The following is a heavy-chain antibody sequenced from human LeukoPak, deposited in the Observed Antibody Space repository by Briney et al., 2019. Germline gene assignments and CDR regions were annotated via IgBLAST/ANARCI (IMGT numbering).Heavy chain of an antibody. Sequence: PSGTLSLTCAVSGGSISSSNWWSWVRQPPGKGLEWIGEIYHSGSTNYNPSLKGRVTTSVDKSKNQFSLKLSSVTAADTAVYYCARDTGRDFDYWGQGTLVTVSS. CDR1: GGSISSSNW. V-gene: IGHV4-4*02. CDR3: ARDTGRDFDY. CDR2: IYHSGST. J-gene: IGHJ4*02. D-gene: IGHD1-14*01.